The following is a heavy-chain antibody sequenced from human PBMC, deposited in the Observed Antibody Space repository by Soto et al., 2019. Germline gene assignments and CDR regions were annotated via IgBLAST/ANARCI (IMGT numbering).Heavy chain of an antibody. Sequence: PSETLSLTCTVSGGSISSGGDYWSWIRQHPGKGLEWIGYIYYSGSTYYNPSLKSRVTISVDTSKNQFSLKLSSVTAADTAVYYCARVVAAAGTGYYFDYWGQGTLVTVSS. J-gene: IGHJ4*02. V-gene: IGHV4-31*03. CDR3: ARVVAAAGTGYYFDY. CDR1: GGSISSGGDY. CDR2: IYYSGST. D-gene: IGHD6-13*01.